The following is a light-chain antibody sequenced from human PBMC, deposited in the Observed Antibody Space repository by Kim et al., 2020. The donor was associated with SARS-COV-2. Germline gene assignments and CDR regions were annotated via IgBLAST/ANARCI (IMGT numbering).Light chain of an antibody. CDR2: DVS. CDR1: SSDVGGYNY. J-gene: IGLJ2*01. CDR3: CSYAGSLV. Sequence: SPGQSVTISCTGTSSDVGGYNYVSWYQQHPGKAPKLMIYDVSKRPSGVPDRFSGSKSGNTASLTISGLQAVDEADYYCCSYAGSLVFGGGTKLTVL. V-gene: IGLV2-11*01.